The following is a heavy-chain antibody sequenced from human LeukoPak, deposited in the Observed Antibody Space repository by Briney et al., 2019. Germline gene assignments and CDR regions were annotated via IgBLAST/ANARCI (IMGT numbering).Heavy chain of an antibody. D-gene: IGHD2-15*01. J-gene: IGHJ3*02. CDR3: ATSVCSGGSCYSSGAFDI. CDR2: FDPEDGET. Sequence: HRASVKVSCKVSGYTPTELSMHWVRQAPGKGREWMGGFDPEDGETIYAQKFQGRVTMTEDTSTDTAYMELSSLRSEDTAVYYCATSVCSGGSCYSSGAFDIWGQGTMVTVSS. V-gene: IGHV1-24*01. CDR1: GYTPTELS.